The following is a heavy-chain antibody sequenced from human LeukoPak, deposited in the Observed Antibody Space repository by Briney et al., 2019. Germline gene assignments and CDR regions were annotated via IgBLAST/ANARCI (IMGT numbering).Heavy chain of an antibody. V-gene: IGHV4-61*01. D-gene: IGHD1-26*01. CDR2: IYYSGST. Sequence: SETLSLTCTVSGGSVSSGSYYWSWIRQPPGKGLEWIGYIYYSGSTNYDPSLKSRVTISVDTSKNQFSLKLSSVTAADTAVYYCAAEVGDYVDYWGQGTLVTVSS. CDR1: GGSVSSGSYY. J-gene: IGHJ4*02. CDR3: AAEVGDYVDY.